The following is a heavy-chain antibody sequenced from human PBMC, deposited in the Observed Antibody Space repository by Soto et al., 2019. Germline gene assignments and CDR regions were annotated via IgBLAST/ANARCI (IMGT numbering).Heavy chain of an antibody. CDR3: ARRDSYVVRY. CDR1: GGSISSGNHF. J-gene: IGHJ4*02. CDR2: IFYSGTA. D-gene: IGHD5-18*01. V-gene: IGHV4-30-4*01. Sequence: QVQLQEAGPGLVKPSQTLSLTCIVSGGSISSGNHFWSWIRQPPGKGLEWIGYIFYSGTAHYNSSLKSRVTISIETSKHQFSLNLSSVTAADTAVYYCARRDSYVVRYWGQGTLVTVSS.